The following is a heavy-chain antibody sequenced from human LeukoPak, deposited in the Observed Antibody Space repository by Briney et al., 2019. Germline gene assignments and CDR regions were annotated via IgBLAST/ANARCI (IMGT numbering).Heavy chain of an antibody. CDR2: INPNSGGT. CDR3: ARGGRHSSSWYSAKHYYMDV. J-gene: IGHJ6*03. V-gene: IGHV1-2*02. Sequence: ASVKVSCKASGYTFTGYYMHWVRQAPGQGLEWMGWINPNSGGTNYAQKFQGRVTMTRDTSISTAYMELSRLRSDDTAVYYCARGGRHSSSWYSAKHYYMDVWGKGTTVTVSS. CDR1: GYTFTGYY. D-gene: IGHD6-13*01.